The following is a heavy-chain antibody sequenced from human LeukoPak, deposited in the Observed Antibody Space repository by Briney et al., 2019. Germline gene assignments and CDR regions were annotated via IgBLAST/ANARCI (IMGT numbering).Heavy chain of an antibody. CDR1: GYTFTGYY. D-gene: IGHD3-10*01. CDR2: INPNSGGA. CDR3: AGGIAMLWGVLNVL. V-gene: IGHV1-2*02. J-gene: IGHJ1*01. Sequence: ASVKVSRKASGYTFTGYYMNWVRQAPGQGLEWMGWINPNSGGANYAQKFQGRVTMARDKSMSTAYMELSSLRSEDTAVYYCAGGIAMLWGVLNVLGGEGTRLTVSS.